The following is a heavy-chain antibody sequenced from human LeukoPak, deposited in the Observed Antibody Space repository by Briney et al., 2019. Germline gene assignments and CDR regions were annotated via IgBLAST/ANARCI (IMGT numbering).Heavy chain of an antibody. Sequence: ASVKVSCKASGYTFTSHDINWVRQATGQGLEWMGWMNPNSGYTGYEQKFQGRVTMTRDTSTSTAYMELSSLRSEDTAVYYCARHGDGDSFEYFLHWGQGTLVTVSS. CDR2: MNPNSGYT. CDR3: ARHGDGDSFEYFLH. D-gene: IGHD5-24*01. V-gene: IGHV1-8*01. CDR1: GYTFTSHD. J-gene: IGHJ1*01.